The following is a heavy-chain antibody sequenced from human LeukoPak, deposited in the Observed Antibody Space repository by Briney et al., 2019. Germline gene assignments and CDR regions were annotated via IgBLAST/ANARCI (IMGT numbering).Heavy chain of an antibody. D-gene: IGHD5-18*01. CDR3: AIDHRGYSYGRPYYYGMDV. J-gene: IGHJ6*02. CDR1: GGSISSYY. V-gene: IGHV4-59*01. CDR2: IYYSGST. Sequence: PSETLSLTCTVSGGSISSYYWSWIRQPPGKGLEWIGYIYYSGSTNYNPSLKSRVTISVDTSKNQFSLKLSSVTAADTAVYYCAIDHRGYSYGRPYYYGMDVWGQGTTVTVSS.